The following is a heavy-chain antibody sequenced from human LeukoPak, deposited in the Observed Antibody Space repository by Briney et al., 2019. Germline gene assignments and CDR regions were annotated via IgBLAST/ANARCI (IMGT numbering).Heavy chain of an antibody. CDR1: GYTFTSYG. CDR3: ARCGYYYDSSGYYYFYFDY. D-gene: IGHD3-22*01. CDR2: ISAYNGNT. Sequence: ASVKVSCKASGYTFTSYGISWVRQAPGQGLEWMGWISAYNGNTNYAQKLQGRVTMTTDTSTSTAYMELSSLRSEDTAVYYCARCGYYYDSSGYYYFYFDYWGQGTLVTVSS. J-gene: IGHJ4*02. V-gene: IGHV1-18*01.